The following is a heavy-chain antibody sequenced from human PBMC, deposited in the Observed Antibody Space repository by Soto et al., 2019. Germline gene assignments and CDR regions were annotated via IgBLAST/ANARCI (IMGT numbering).Heavy chain of an antibody. D-gene: IGHD6-6*01. Sequence: SETLSLTCAVYGGSFSGYYWSWIRQPPGKGLEWIGEINHSGGTNYNPSLKSRVTISVDTSKNQFSLKLSSVTAADTAVYYCARGLRIAARPPRGYFDYWGQGTLVTVSS. CDR3: ARGLRIAARPPRGYFDY. V-gene: IGHV4-34*01. CDR1: GGSFSGYY. J-gene: IGHJ4*02. CDR2: INHSGGT.